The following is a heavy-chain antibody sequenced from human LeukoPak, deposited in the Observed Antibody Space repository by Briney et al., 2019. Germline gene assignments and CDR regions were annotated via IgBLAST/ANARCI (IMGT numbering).Heavy chain of an antibody. CDR3: ARVALRAEYSSSSRWFDP. D-gene: IGHD6-6*01. V-gene: IGHV1-2*02. CDR2: INPNSGGT. J-gene: IGHJ5*02. CDR1: GYTFTCYY. Sequence: ASVKVSCKASGYTFTCYYMHWVRQPPGQGLEGMGWINPNSGGTNYAQKFQGRVTMTRDTSISTAYMELSGLRSDDTAVYYCARVALRAEYSSSSRWFDPWGQGTLVTVSS.